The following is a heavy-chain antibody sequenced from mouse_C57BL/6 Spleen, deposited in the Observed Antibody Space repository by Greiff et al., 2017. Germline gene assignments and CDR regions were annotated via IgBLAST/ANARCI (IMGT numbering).Heavy chain of an antibody. CDR2: ISDGGSYT. J-gene: IGHJ2*01. Sequence: EVQVVESGGGLVKPGGSLKLSCAASGFTFSSYAMSWVRQTPEKRLEWVANISDGGSYTYYPDNVKGRFTISRDNAKNNLYLQMSHLKSEDTAMYYCASVITTAFDYWGHGTTLTVSS. D-gene: IGHD1-1*01. CDR3: ASVITTAFDY. V-gene: IGHV5-4*01. CDR1: GFTFSSYA.